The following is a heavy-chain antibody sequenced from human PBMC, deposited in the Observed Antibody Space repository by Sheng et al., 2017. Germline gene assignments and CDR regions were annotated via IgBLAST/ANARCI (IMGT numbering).Heavy chain of an antibody. J-gene: IGHJ5*02. Sequence: EVQLVQSGAEVKKPGATVKISCKVSGYTFTDYYMHWVATGPSEKGLSGWDLLILKMVKQYTQRSSRARVTITADTSTDTAYMELSSLRSEDTAVYYCATLRYSSSSEPNWFDPWGQGTL. V-gene: IGHV1-69-2*01. CDR3: ATLRYSSSSEPNWFDP. D-gene: IGHD6-6*01. CDR2: LILKMVK. CDR1: GYTFTDYY.